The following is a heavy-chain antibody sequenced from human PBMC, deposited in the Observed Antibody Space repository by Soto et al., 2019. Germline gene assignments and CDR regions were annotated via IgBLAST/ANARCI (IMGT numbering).Heavy chain of an antibody. CDR2: INHSGST. Sequence: SETLSLTCAVYGGSFSGYYWSWIRQPPGKGLEWIGEINHSGSTNYNPSLKSRVTISVDTSKNQFSLKLSSVTAADTAVYYCARNRPWGYSNYNYYYGMDVWGQGTTVTVSS. V-gene: IGHV4-34*01. D-gene: IGHD4-4*01. CDR3: ARNRPWGYSNYNYYYGMDV. J-gene: IGHJ6*02. CDR1: GGSFSGYY.